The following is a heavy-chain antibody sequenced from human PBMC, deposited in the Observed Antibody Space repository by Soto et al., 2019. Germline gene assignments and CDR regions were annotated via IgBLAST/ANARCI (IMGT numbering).Heavy chain of an antibody. V-gene: IGHV3-33*01. CDR3: ARDSHVHYYDSSGFDY. CDR2: IWYDGSNK. J-gene: IGHJ4*02. CDR1: GFTFSSYG. D-gene: IGHD3-22*01. Sequence: VGSLRLSCAASGFTFSSYGMHWVRQAPGKGLEWVAVIWYDGSNKYYADSVKGRFTISRDNSKNTLYLQMNSLRAEDTAVYYCARDSHVHYYDSSGFDYWGQGTLVTVSS.